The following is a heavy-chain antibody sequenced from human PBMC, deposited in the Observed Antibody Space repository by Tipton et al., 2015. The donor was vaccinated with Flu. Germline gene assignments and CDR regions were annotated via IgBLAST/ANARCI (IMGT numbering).Heavy chain of an antibody. CDR3: ASAGRDGVAERAFRL. CDR2: ISAYNGNT. D-gene: IGHD3-10*01. J-gene: IGHJ3*01. Sequence: QLVQSGAEVKKPGASVKVSCKASGYPFGSYGVGWVRQAPGQGLEWLGWISAYNGNTNYAQMFQGRLTMTTDTSTSTAFMGLRGLTSDDTGVYYCASAGRDGVAERAFRLWGQWTLVTVS. CDR1: GYPFGSYG. V-gene: IGHV1-18*04.